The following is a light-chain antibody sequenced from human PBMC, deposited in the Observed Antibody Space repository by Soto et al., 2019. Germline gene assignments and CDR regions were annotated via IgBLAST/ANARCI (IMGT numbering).Light chain of an antibody. CDR3: QQRSNWQLT. Sequence: EIVLTQSPATLSLSPGERATLSCRASQSVSSYLAWYQQKPGQAPRLLIYDASTRATGIPARFTGSGSVRDFPLTIGRLEPEIFAVYSWQQRSNWQLTFGGGTVVEI. CDR1: QSVSSY. V-gene: IGKV3-11*02. CDR2: DAS. J-gene: IGKJ4*01.